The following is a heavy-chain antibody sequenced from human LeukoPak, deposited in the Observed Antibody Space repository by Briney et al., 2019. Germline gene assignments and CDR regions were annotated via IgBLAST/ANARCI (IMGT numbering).Heavy chain of an antibody. V-gene: IGHV4-59*01. CDR3: ARGGAFDI. CDR2: IYYTGST. J-gene: IGHJ3*02. CDR1: GGSIKSYY. Sequence: PSETLSPTRTVSGGSIKSYYWSWIRQPPGKGLECIGHIYYTGSTYYKPSLESRVTISIDPSKNQFSLRLSSVTATDTAVYYCARGGAFDIWGQSDMITVSS.